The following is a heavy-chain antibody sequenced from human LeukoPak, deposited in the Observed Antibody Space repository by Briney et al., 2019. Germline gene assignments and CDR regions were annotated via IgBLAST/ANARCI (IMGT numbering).Heavy chain of an antibody. J-gene: IGHJ3*02. CDR2: INHSGST. Sequence: PSETLSLTCAVYGGSFSGYYWSWIRQPPGKGLEWIGEINHSGSTNYNPSLKSRVTISVDTSKNQFSLKLSSVTAADTAVYYCACLTTADAFDIWGQGTMVTVSS. CDR3: ACLTTADAFDI. V-gene: IGHV4-34*01. CDR1: GGSFSGYY. D-gene: IGHD3-22*01.